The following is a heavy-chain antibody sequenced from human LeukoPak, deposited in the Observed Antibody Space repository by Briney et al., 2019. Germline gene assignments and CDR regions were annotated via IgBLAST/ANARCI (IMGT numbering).Heavy chain of an antibody. D-gene: IGHD2-15*01. V-gene: IGHV4-39*07. CDR1: GDSISSSSSY. CDR2: IYYSGST. J-gene: IGHJ6*03. Sequence: PSETLSLTCSVSGDSISSSSSYWGWIRQPPGKGLEWIGSIYYSGSTYYNTSLKSRVTISVDTSKNQFSLKLSSVTAADTAVYYCARGYCSGGSCYSYYYYNYMDVWGKGTTVTVSS. CDR3: ARGYCSGGSCYSYYYYNYMDV.